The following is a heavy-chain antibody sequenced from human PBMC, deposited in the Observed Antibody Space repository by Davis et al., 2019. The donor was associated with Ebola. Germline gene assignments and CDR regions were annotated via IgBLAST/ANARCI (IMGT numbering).Heavy chain of an antibody. D-gene: IGHD2-2*01. CDR3: ARDLTGITCCS. V-gene: IGHV1-2*02. CDR2: INPNNGDT. J-gene: IGHJ5*02. CDR1: GYTFTDSY. Sequence: ASVKVSCKASGYTFTDSYIHWVRQAPGQGLEYMGWINPNNGDTYYAPKFQGRVTLTRDTSISTAFMELSGLTSDDTADYYCARDLTGITCCSWGQGTLVTVSS.